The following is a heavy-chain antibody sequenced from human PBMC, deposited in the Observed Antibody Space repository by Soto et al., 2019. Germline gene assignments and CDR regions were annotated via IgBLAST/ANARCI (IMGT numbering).Heavy chain of an antibody. Sequence: ASVKVSCKASGYTFTGYYMHWVRQAPGQGLEWMGWINPNSGGTNYAQKFQGWVTMTRDTSISTAYMELSRLRSDDTAVYYCGRDGVVANWCYYGLDVWGQGTLVTVSS. D-gene: IGHD3-3*01. CDR3: GRDGVVANWCYYGLDV. J-gene: IGHJ6*02. V-gene: IGHV1-2*04. CDR2: INPNSGGT. CDR1: GYTFTGYY.